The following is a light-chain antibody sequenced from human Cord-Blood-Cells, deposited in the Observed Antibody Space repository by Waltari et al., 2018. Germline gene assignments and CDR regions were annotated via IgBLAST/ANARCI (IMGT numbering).Light chain of an antibody. CDR2: SNN. V-gene: IGLV1-44*01. Sequence: QSVLTQPPSASGTPGQRVTIPCSGSSSTIGSNTVNWYQQLPGTAPKLLIYSNNQRPSGVPDRFSGSKSGTSASLAISGLQSEDEADYYCAAWDDSLNGPHVVFGGGTKLTVL. CDR3: AAWDDSLNGPHVV. J-gene: IGLJ2*01. CDR1: SSTIGSNT.